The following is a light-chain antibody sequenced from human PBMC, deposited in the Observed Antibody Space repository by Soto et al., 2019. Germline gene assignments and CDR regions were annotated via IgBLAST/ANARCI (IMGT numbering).Light chain of an antibody. CDR1: QSVSSSY. CDR2: GAS. CDR3: QQYGSSPRT. Sequence: IVLTQSPGTLSLSPGERATLSCSPSQSVSSSYLAWYQQKPGQAPRLLIYGASSRATGIPDRFSGSGSGTDFTLTISRLEPEDFAVYYCQQYGSSPRTFGQGTKVDI. J-gene: IGKJ1*01. V-gene: IGKV3-20*01.